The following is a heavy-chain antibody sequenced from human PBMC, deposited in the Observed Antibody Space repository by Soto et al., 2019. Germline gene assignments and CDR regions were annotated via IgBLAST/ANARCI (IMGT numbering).Heavy chain of an antibody. CDR3: AKNQDWNRPDPGAFDV. J-gene: IGHJ3*01. CDR2: ISGSGNQI. D-gene: IGHD1-1*01. CDR1: GFTFGDYG. Sequence: VQLSQSGGGLVQRGGSLRLSCEGSGFTFGDYGINWVRQAPGKGLEWVSGISGSGNQIDYSASVEGRFTISRDNSKNTGFLQMNGLSAGDTAVYFCAKNQDWNRPDPGAFDVWGQGTMVTVSS. V-gene: IGHV3-23*01.